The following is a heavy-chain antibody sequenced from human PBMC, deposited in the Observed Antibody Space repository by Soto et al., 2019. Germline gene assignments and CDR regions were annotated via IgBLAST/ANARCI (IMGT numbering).Heavy chain of an antibody. CDR3: ARGAGISCSSTSCYGGDYFDY. D-gene: IGHD2-2*01. J-gene: IGHJ4*02. Sequence: VQLVESGGGLVQPGGSLRLSCAASGFTFSSYWMSWVRQAPGKGLEWVANIKQDGSEKYYVDSVKGRFTISRDNAKNSLYLQMNSLRAEDTAVYYCARGAGISCSSTSCYGGDYFDYWGQGTLVTVSS. CDR2: IKQDGSEK. V-gene: IGHV3-7*01. CDR1: GFTFSSYW.